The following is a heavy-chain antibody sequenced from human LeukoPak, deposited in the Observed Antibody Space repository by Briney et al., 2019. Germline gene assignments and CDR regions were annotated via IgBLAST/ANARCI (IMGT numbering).Heavy chain of an antibody. J-gene: IGHJ4*02. CDR3: AKRGVVVRVFLVGFHKEAYYFDS. CDR2: LSGSAGGT. V-gene: IGHV3-23*01. CDR1: GITLSNYG. D-gene: IGHD3-16*02. Sequence: GGSLRLSCGVSGITLSNYGMSWVRQAPGKGLEWVAGLSGSAGGTNYADSVKGRFTISRDNSKNTLFLQMARLRAEDTAVYFCAKRGVVVRVFLVGFHKEAYYFDSWGQGAQVTVSS.